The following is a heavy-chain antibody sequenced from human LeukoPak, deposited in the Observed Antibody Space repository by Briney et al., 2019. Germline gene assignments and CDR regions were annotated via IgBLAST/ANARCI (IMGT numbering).Heavy chain of an antibody. CDR2: IIPIFDTA. Sequence: GSSVKVSCKASGGTFSSYAINWVRQAPGQGLEWMGGIIPIFDTANYAQKFQGRVTITADESTSTGYMELSSLRSEDTAVYYCARNRDTTSFSSFDIWGQGTTVTVSS. D-gene: IGHD2-2*01. V-gene: IGHV1-69*01. CDR1: GGTFSSYA. CDR3: ARNRDTTSFSSFDI. J-gene: IGHJ3*02.